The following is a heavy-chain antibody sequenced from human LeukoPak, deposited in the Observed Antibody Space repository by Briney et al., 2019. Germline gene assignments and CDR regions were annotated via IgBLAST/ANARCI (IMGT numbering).Heavy chain of an antibody. CDR1: GFTFSSYA. J-gene: IGHJ4*02. Sequence: GGSLRLSCAASGFTFSSYAMSWVRQAPGKGLEWVSAISGSGVSTYYADSVKGRFTISRDNSKNTVFLHTNSLRAEDTAVYYCATRGYSYGTLDYWGQGTLVTVSS. D-gene: IGHD5-18*01. V-gene: IGHV3-23*01. CDR3: ATRGYSYGTLDY. CDR2: ISGSGVST.